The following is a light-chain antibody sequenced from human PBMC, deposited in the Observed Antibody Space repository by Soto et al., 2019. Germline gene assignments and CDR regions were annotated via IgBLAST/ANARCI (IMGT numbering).Light chain of an antibody. V-gene: IGKV1-39*01. J-gene: IGKJ4*01. CDR1: LRMSKY. CDR2: GAS. CDR3: QQSHSTPLT. Sequence: DIKLTQSPSSLSASVGDRVTITCRASLRMSKYLNWYQQKPGKAPKLLIYGASTLQSGVPSRFSGSGSGTDFTLTITNLQPEDSATYFCQQSHSTPLTFGGGTKLEI.